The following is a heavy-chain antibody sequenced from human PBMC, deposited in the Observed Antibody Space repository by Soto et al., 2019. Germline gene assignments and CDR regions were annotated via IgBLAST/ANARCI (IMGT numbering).Heavy chain of an antibody. D-gene: IGHD6-6*01. CDR3: AKDRTIASRNFDS. CDR2: ISGSVGST. J-gene: IGHJ4*02. CDR1: RFTFNDHG. Sequence: GGSLRLSCAASRFTFNDHGMHWVRQAPGKGLEWVSSISGSVGSTFYADSVKGRFTISRDNSMNTLYLQMNSLRAEDTAVYYCAKDRTIASRNFDSWGQGALVTVSS. V-gene: IGHV3-23*01.